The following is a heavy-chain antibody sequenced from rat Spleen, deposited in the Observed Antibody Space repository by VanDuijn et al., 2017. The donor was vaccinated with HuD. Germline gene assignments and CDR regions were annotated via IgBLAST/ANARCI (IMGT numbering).Heavy chain of an antibody. V-gene: IGHV3-3*01. CDR2: INSAGST. D-gene: IGHD1-4*01. J-gene: IGHJ1*01. Sequence: EVQLQESGPGLVKPSQSLSLTCSVTGHSITSAYRWNWIRKFPGNKLEWMGYINSAGSTNYNPSLKSRISITRDTSKNQFFLQVNSVSTEDTATYYCARLGYPGITGWYFDFWGPGTMVTVSS. CDR3: ARLGYPGITGWYFDF. CDR1: GHSITSAYR.